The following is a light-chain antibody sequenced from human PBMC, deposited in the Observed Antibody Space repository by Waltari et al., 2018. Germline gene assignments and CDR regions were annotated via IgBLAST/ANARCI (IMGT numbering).Light chain of an antibody. J-gene: IGKJ3*01. CDR3: QQTYSLFT. CDR1: QRISSY. Sequence: DIQMTQSPSFLSASVGDRVTITCRASQRISSYLNWYQMKPVRAPELLIYAASSLQSGVPSRFSGRGSGTEFTLTISSLQPDDFATYYCQQTYSLFTFGPGTKVDFK. CDR2: AAS. V-gene: IGKV1-39*01.